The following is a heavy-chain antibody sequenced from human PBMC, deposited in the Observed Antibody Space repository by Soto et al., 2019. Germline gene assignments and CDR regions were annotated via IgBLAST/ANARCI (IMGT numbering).Heavy chain of an antibody. CDR2: IYYSGST. CDR3: ARLALGDYDFWSGYYPAGWFDP. J-gene: IGHJ5*02. CDR1: GGSISSSSYY. D-gene: IGHD3-3*01. Sequence: SETLSLTCTVSGGSISSSSYYWGWIRQPPGKGLEWIGSIYYSGSTYYNPSLKSRVTISVDTSMNQFSLKLSTVTAADTAVYYCARLALGDYDFWSGYYPAGWFDPWGQGTLVTVSS. V-gene: IGHV4-39*01.